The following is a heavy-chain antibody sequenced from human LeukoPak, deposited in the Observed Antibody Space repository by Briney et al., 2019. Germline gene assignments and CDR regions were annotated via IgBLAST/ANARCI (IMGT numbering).Heavy chain of an antibody. Sequence: GGSLTLSCAASGFSFSDYYMSWIRQAPGKGLEWISYISSTSPSMHYADSVKGRLTISRDNAKNSLYLQMSSLRDEDTAVYHCVSEYGLGFNYWGQGTLVTVSS. CDR1: GFSFSDYY. CDR2: ISSTSPSM. J-gene: IGHJ4*02. CDR3: VSEYGLGFNY. D-gene: IGHD4-17*01. V-gene: IGHV3-11*04.